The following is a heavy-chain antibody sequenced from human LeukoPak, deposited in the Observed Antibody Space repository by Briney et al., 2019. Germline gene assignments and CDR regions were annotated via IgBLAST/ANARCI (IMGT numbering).Heavy chain of an antibody. CDR3: ARMTLCSSWRYWFDP. CDR2: IYYSGST. D-gene: IGHD6-13*01. Sequence: PSETLSLTCTVSGGSISSYYWSWIRQPPGKGLEWIGYIYYSGSTNYNPSLKSRVTISVDTSKNQFSLKLSSVTAADTAVYYCARMTLCSSWRYWFDPWGQGTLVTVSS. CDR1: GGSISSYY. J-gene: IGHJ5*02. V-gene: IGHV4-59*01.